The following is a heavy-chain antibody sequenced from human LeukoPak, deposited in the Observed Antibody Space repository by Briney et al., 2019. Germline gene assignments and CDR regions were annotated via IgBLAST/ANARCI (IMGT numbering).Heavy chain of an antibody. CDR3: ARDGLGGRAYSYYHYMHV. CDR2: ISHGGGNQ. CDR1: GFTFSLHA. D-gene: IGHD3-16*01. J-gene: IGHJ6*03. Sequence: GRSLRLSCVASGFTFSLHALRWVRQAPGRGVEGVAVISHGGGNQHFPDSVDGPFPISMHRSTNTVYLQMNCLRRDDTRVYYFARDGLGGRAYSYYHYMHVWRKGTTVSVSS. V-gene: IGHV3-30*04.